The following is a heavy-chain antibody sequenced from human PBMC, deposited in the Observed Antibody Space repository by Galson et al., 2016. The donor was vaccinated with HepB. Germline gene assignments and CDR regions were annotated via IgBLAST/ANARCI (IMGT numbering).Heavy chain of an antibody. V-gene: IGHV3-23*01. Sequence: SLRLSCAASGFTFSSYAMNWVRQAPGKGLEWVSVISGSGGSTDYADSVKGRFTISRDNSKNTVYPQMNSLRAEDTAVYYCAKDVKWNYIWGYFDYWGQGTPVTASS. J-gene: IGHJ4*02. CDR3: AKDVKWNYIWGYFDY. CDR2: ISGSGGST. CDR1: GFTFSSYA. D-gene: IGHD1-7*01.